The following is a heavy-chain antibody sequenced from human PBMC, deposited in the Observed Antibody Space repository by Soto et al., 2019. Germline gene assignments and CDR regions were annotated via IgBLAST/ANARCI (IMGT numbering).Heavy chain of an antibody. CDR3: ARGNYDILTGYYRGDSDY. Sequence: SETLSLTCAVSGGSISSSNWWSWVRQPPGKGLEWIGEIYHSGSTNYNPSLKSRVTITVDKSKNQFSLKLSSVTAADTAVYYCARGNYDILTGYYRGDSDYWGQGTLVTVSS. CDR2: IYHSGST. J-gene: IGHJ4*02. CDR1: GGSISSSNW. V-gene: IGHV4-4*02. D-gene: IGHD3-9*01.